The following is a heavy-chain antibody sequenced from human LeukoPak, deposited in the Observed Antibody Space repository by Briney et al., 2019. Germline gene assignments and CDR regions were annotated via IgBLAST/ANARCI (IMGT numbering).Heavy chain of an antibody. D-gene: IGHD6-19*01. CDR1: RFTFSSYW. Sequence: GGSLRLSCEASRFTFSSYWMSWVRQAPGKGLEWVSNINQDESEKYYLGSVKGRFTISRDNAKNSLYLQMNSLRAEDTAVYYCARTAAYNNGWYTGEYYYYYYMDVWGTGTTVTVSS. CDR2: INQDESEK. V-gene: IGHV3-7*01. J-gene: IGHJ6*03. CDR3: ARTAAYNNGWYTGEYYYYYYMDV.